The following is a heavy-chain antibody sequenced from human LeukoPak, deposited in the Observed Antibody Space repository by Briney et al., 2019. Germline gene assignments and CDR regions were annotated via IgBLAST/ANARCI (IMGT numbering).Heavy chain of an antibody. Sequence: PSETLSLTCAVSGYSISSGYYWGWIRQPPGKGLEWIGSIYHSGSTYYNPSLKSRVTISVDTSKNQFSLKLSSVTAADTAVYYCARHNSGLGLRDFDWSPRGKWFDPWGQGTLVTVSS. J-gene: IGHJ5*02. CDR1: GYSISSGYY. CDR3: ARHNSGLGLRDFDWSPRGKWFDP. D-gene: IGHD3-9*01. CDR2: IYHSGST. V-gene: IGHV4-38-2*01.